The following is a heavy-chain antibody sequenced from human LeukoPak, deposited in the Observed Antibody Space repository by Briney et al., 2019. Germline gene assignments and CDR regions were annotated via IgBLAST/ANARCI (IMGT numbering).Heavy chain of an antibody. V-gene: IGHV3-11*01. CDR2: ISSSGSTI. Sequence: RGSLRLSCAASGFTFSDYYMSWIRQAPGKGLEWVSHISSSGSTIYYADSVKGRFTISRDNAKNSLYLQMNSLRVDDTAVYYCARDGRRGDWGDYWGQGTLVTVSS. CDR1: GFTFSDYY. CDR3: ARDGRRGDWGDY. D-gene: IGHD2-21*01. J-gene: IGHJ4*02.